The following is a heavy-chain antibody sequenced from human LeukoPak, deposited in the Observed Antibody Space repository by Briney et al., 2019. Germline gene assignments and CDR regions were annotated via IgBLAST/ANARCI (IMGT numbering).Heavy chain of an antibody. V-gene: IGHV3-53*04. CDR2: IYSGGST. CDR3: ASLYGSGRKGYFDY. Sequence: QAGGSLRLSCAASGFTVSSNYMSWVRQAPGKGLEWVSVIYSGGSTYYADSVKGRFTISGHNSKNTLYLQMNSLRAEDTAVYYCASLYGSGRKGYFDYWGQGTLVTVSS. D-gene: IGHD3-10*01. J-gene: IGHJ4*02. CDR1: GFTVSSNY.